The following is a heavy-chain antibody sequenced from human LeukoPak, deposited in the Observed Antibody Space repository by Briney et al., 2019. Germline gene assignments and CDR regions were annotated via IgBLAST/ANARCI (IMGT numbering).Heavy chain of an antibody. D-gene: IGHD3-22*01. CDR1: GGSISGNSFY. V-gene: IGHV4-39*01. CDR3: ASPGITTFDY. CDR2: IYYTGIT. J-gene: IGHJ4*02. Sequence: SETLSLTCTVSGGSISGNSFYWGWVRQPPGKGLEWIGNIYYTGITYYNRSLKSRVTISVDTSKNQFSLKLNSVTAADTAVYYCASPGITTFDYWGQGTLVTVSS.